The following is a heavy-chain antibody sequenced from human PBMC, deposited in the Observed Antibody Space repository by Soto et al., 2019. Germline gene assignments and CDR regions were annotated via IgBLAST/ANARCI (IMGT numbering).Heavy chain of an antibody. CDR1: GGSISRDY. CDR2: IYYSGNT. CDR3: ARHPRSERGYSVYDGHYCSTGICYPFEY. D-gene: IGHD5-12*01. Sequence: QVQLQESGPGLVKPSETLSLTCTVSGGSISRDYWNWIRQPPGKGLEWIGYIYYSGNTNYNPSLKSRVFLSLDTSKNQFSLGLSSASAADTAVYYCARHPRSERGYSVYDGHYCSTGICYPFEYLGQGTLVTVSS. J-gene: IGHJ4*02. V-gene: IGHV4-59*08.